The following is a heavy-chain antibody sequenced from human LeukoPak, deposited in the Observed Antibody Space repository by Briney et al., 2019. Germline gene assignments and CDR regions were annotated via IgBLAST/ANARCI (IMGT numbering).Heavy chain of an antibody. J-gene: IGHJ6*03. CDR1: GGSIRSSSHF. Sequence: SETLSLTCTVSGGSIRSSSHFWGWIRQPPGKGLEWIGSIYYSESTSYYNPSLKSRVAISVDKSKNQFSLNVSSVTAADTALYYCARRPMSIAARANFGNYYYMDVWGKGTTVTVSS. V-gene: IGHV4-39*01. CDR3: ARRPMSIAARANFGNYYYMDV. CDR2: IYYSESTS. D-gene: IGHD6-6*01.